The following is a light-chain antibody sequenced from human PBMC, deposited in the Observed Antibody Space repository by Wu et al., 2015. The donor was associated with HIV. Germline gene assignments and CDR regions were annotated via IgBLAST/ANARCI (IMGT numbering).Light chain of an antibody. J-gene: IGKJ2*03. CDR3: QHYNNWPLYS. CDR1: QSVSGN. V-gene: IGKV3-15*01. CDR2: GAS. Sequence: EIVVAQSPATLSVSPGERATLSCRASQSVSGNLAWYQQKPGQAPRLLIYGASTRATGIPARFSGSGSGTEFTLTISSLQSEDFAVYYCQHYNNWPLYSFGQGTKLEIK.